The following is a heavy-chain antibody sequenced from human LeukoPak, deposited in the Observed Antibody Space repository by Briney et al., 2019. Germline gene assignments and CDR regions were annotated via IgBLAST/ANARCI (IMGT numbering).Heavy chain of an antibody. CDR2: IKNEHYGGTA. CDR3: TAGVHGGTRGLDQ. V-gene: IGHV3-15*07. Sequence: TPGGSLRLSCVGSGFSFISVWLNWVRQTPGKGLEWVGRIKNEHYGGTADYNEAIKGRFTISRDDSKNTLYLQMNSLRTEDTAFYYCTAGVHGGTRGLDQWGQGTLVTVSS. D-gene: IGHD4-23*01. CDR1: GFSFISVW. J-gene: IGHJ4*02.